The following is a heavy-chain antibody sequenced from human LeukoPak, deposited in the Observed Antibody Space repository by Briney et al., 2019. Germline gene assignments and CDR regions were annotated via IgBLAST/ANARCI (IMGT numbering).Heavy chain of an antibody. CDR2: ISSSSSTI. D-gene: IGHD3-10*01. V-gene: IGHV3-48*02. CDR3: AREYYGSGSSSIDY. CDR1: GFTFSSYS. J-gene: IGHJ4*02. Sequence: GGSLRLSCAASGFTFSSYSMNWVRQATGKGLEWVSYISSSSSTIYYADSVKGRFTISRDNAKNSLYLQMNSLRDEDTAVYYCAREYYGSGSSSIDYWGQGTLVTVSS.